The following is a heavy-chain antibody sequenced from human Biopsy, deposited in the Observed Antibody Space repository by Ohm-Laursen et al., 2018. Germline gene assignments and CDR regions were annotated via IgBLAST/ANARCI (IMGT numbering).Heavy chain of an antibody. CDR1: GGSVSSSNYY. CDR2: IYTSGSP. Sequence: TLSLTCSVSGGSVSSSNYYWNWIRQPAGKGLEWIGRIYTSGSPNYNLSLDSRVTMSVDTSKNQFSLNLRSVTAADTAVYYCARGTGRYYVYGAFDIWGQETVVTVSS. D-gene: IGHD1-26*01. CDR3: ARGTGRYYVYGAFDI. V-gene: IGHV4-61*02. J-gene: IGHJ3*02.